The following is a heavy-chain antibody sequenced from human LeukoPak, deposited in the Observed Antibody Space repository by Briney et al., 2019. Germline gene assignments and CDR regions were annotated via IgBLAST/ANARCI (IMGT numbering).Heavy chain of an antibody. CDR3: AKCPSRYGSNPYFDY. CDR2: ISGSGGRT. J-gene: IGHJ4*02. CDR1: GFTFSSYA. D-gene: IGHD3-10*01. V-gene: IGHV3-23*01. Sequence: GGSLRLSCAASGFTFSSYAMSWARQAPGKGLEWVSAISGSGGRTYYADSVTGRFTISRDDSKNTLYLQMNSLRAEDTAVYHCAKCPSRYGSNPYFDYWGQGTLVTVSS.